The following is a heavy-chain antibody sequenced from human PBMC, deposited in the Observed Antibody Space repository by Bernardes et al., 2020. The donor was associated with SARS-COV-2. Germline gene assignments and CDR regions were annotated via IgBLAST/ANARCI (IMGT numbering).Heavy chain of an antibody. V-gene: IGHV3-74*01. CDR2: SNGDGSSI. CDR1: GFSFGSYW. D-gene: IGHD3-3*01. J-gene: IGHJ4*02. Sequence: GGSLRLSCAASGFSFGSYWMHWVRQAPGKGLVWISRSNGDGSSIAYADSVKGRFTISRDNVKNTLYLQMNSLSAEDTAVYYCARVGLGPTPQRYIDYWGQGTLVTVSS. CDR3: ARVGLGPTPQRYIDY.